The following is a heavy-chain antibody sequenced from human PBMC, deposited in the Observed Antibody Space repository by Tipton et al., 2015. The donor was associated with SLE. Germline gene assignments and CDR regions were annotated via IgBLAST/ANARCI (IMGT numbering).Heavy chain of an antibody. D-gene: IGHD1/OR15-1a*01. V-gene: IGHV3-23*01. CDR2: ISGGGGST. CDR1: GFTFSSYV. CDR3: AKFEKTTDFYLDS. J-gene: IGHJ4*02. Sequence: SLRLSCATSGFTFSSYVLSWVRRAPGKGLEGVSAISGGGGSTYYADSVKGRFSISIDKSKKTLFLQMNSLRVDDTATYYCAKFEKTTDFYLDSWGQGTLVSVSS.